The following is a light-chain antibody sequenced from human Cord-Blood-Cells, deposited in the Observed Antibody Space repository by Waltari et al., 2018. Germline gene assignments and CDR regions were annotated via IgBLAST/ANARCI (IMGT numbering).Light chain of an antibody. Sequence: DIHMTQPPSSLSASVEDRVTITRPASHGISRWLAWYQQKPGKSPKLLIYAASSLQSGVPSRFSGSGCGTDFPLSISGLRPEDFATYYCQQANSFPWTFGQGTKVEIK. CDR1: HGISRW. CDR3: QQANSFPWT. V-gene: IGKV1-12*01. CDR2: AAS. J-gene: IGKJ1*01.